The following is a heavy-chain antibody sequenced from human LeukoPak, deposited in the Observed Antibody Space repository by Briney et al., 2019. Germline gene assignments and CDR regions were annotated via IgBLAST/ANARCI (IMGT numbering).Heavy chain of an antibody. CDR2: PYSDGNT. Sequence: GGSLRLSCAASGFTVITNDMTWVRQAPGKGLEWVSVPYSDGNTKYADSVQGRFTISRDNSKNTLYLEMDSLSPDDTAVYYCARGVEPLAANTLAYWGQGTLVTVSS. D-gene: IGHD1-14*01. J-gene: IGHJ4*02. V-gene: IGHV3-53*01. CDR3: ARGVEPLAANTLAY. CDR1: GFTVITND.